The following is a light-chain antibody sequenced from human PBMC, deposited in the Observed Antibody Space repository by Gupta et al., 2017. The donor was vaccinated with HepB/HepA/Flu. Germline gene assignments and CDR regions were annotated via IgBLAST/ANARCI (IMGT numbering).Light chain of an antibody. CDR1: LTIDTW. J-gene: IGKJ4*01. CDR3: QQDNNSPIT. V-gene: IGKV1-5*03. Sequence: DIQMTQSPSTLSASVGDRVTITCRASLTIDTWMAWYQQKPGKAPRLIIYKASSLQSGVPSRFSGSGSGTEFILTINSLQPDDFATYYCQQDNNSPITFGRGTVVETK. CDR2: KAS.